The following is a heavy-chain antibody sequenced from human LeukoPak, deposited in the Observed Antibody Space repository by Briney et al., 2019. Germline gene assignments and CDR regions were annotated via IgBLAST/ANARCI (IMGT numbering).Heavy chain of an antibody. CDR3: AKDSVRSGGWFYFDS. D-gene: IGHD6-19*01. J-gene: IGHJ4*02. CDR1: GFTFSSLG. CDR2: ISASGSNT. Sequence: GGSLRLSCAASGFTFSSLGMGWVRQAPGKGLEWVSGISASGSNTFYADSVKSRFTISRDNSKNTLYLQMSSLRAEDTAIYYCAKDSVRSGGWFYFDSWGQGTLVSVSS. V-gene: IGHV3-23*01.